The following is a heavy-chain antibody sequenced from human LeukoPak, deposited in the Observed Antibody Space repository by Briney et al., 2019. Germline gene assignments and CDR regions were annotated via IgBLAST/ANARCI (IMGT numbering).Heavy chain of an antibody. D-gene: IGHD3-22*01. V-gene: IGHV3-66*01. CDR2: IYAGGNS. Sequence: GGSLRLSCAASGFIVSHKYMAWVRQAPGKGLERLSIIYAGGNSVSADSVKGRFIISRDNSRNTVHLQMNSLRDDDTAVYYCARGQIDLLRNYFDSWGPGTLVAVSS. J-gene: IGHJ4*02. CDR3: ARGQIDLLRNYFDS. CDR1: GFIVSHKY.